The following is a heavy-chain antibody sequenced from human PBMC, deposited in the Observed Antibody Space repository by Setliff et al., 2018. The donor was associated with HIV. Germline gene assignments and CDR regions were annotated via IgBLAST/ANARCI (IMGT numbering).Heavy chain of an antibody. Sequence: GGSLRLSCSASGFTFRSFALHWVRQTSGKGLEYVSAISTDGSGTYYADSVKGRFAITRDNSKNTLSLQLSSLRAEDTAVYYCARDRGGNSGGFYDPPLDVWGLGTLVTVSS. J-gene: IGHJ4*02. CDR2: ISTDGSGT. CDR1: GFTFRSFA. V-gene: IGHV3-64D*09. D-gene: IGHD1-26*01. CDR3: ARDRGGNSGGFYDPPLDV.